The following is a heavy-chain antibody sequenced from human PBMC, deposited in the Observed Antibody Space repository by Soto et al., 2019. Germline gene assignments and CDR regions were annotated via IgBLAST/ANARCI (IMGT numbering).Heavy chain of an antibody. Sequence: ASVKVSCKASGGTFSSYAISWVRQAPGQGLEWMGGIIPIFGTANYAQKFQGRVTITADESTSTAYMELSSLRSEDTAVYYCAREYSSSPGAFDIWGQGTMVTVSS. J-gene: IGHJ3*02. CDR2: IIPIFGTA. V-gene: IGHV1-69*13. CDR3: AREYSSSPGAFDI. CDR1: GGTFSSYA. D-gene: IGHD6-6*01.